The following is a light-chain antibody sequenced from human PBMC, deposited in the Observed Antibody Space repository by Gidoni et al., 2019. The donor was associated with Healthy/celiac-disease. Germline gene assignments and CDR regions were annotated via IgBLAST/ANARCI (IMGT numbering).Light chain of an antibody. V-gene: IGKV3-20*01. CDR1: QSVSSSY. J-gene: IGKJ2*01. Sequence: DIVLTQSPGTLSLSPGERATLSCRASQSVSSSYLAWYQQKPGQAPRLLXYGASSRATGTPDRXXXSGXXTDFTLTIXXLEPXDFAVXXCQQXGSSXXTFXQXTKLEIK. CDR3: QQXGSSXXT. CDR2: GAS.